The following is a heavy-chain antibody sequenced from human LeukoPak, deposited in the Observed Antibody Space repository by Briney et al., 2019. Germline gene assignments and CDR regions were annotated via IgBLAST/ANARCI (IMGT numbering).Heavy chain of an antibody. CDR3: AKERGWFGDLSYSFDS. D-gene: IGHD3-10*01. CDR2: IRHDGSNK. CDR1: GFTLGTFG. Sequence: GGSLRLSCVVSGFTLGTFGMHWVRQAPGKGLEWVAFIRHDGSNKYYADSVKGRFAISRDNSKNTLYLQMNSLSSEDTAVYYCAKERGWFGDLSYSFDSWGQGTLVTVSS. V-gene: IGHV3-30*02. J-gene: IGHJ4*02.